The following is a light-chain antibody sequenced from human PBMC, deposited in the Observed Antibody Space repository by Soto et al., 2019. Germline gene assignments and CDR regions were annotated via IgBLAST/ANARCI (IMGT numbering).Light chain of an antibody. V-gene: IGLV2-8*01. J-gene: IGLJ1*01. CDR1: ISDVGGYNY. CDR3: SSFAGTNSFV. Sequence: QSVLTQPPSASGSPGQSVTISCTGTISDVGGYNYVSWYQQRPGKAPKLIIYEVSKRPSGVPDRVFGSKSGNTASLTVSGLQTEDEADYYCSSFAGTNSFVFGTGTKVTVL. CDR2: EVS.